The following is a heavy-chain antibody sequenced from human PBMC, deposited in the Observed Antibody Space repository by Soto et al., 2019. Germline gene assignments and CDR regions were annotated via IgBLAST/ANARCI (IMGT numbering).Heavy chain of an antibody. V-gene: IGHV4-34*01. CDR3: ARLSRYYGSGSYYTHWYFDL. J-gene: IGHJ2*01. CDR2: INHSGST. CDR1: GGSFSGYY. Sequence: QVQLQQWGAGLLKPSETLSLTCAVYGGSFSGYYWSWIRQPPGKGLEWIGEINHSGSTNYNPSLKSRVTISVDTSKNQFSLKLSSVTAADTAVYYCARLSRYYGSGSYYTHWYFDLWGRGTLVTVSS. D-gene: IGHD3-10*01.